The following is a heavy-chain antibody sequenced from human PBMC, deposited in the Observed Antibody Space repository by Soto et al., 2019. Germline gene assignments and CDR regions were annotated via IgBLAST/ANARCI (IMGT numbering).Heavy chain of an antibody. Sequence: QVQLRESGPGLVKPSETLSLTCTVSSGSIGTYFWSWIRQPPGKGLEWIGYIYYSGTTNYNPSLKSRVTIFLDTSNTPFSLRLSSVTAADTAAYYCARGRGGTYDAFDIWGQGTLVTVSS. CDR2: IYYSGTT. D-gene: IGHD1-26*01. V-gene: IGHV4-59*01. J-gene: IGHJ3*02. CDR1: SGSIGTYF. CDR3: ARGRGGTYDAFDI.